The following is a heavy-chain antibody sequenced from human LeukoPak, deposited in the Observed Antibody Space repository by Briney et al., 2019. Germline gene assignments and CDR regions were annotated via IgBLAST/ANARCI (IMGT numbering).Heavy chain of an antibody. J-gene: IGHJ4*02. CDR2: INHSGST. D-gene: IGHD5-18*01. CDR1: GGSFSGYY. V-gene: IGHV4-34*01. CDR3: ARGGQLWSPAFEY. Sequence: SETLSLTCAVYGGSFSGYYWSWIRQPPGKGLEWIGEINHSGSTNYNPSLKSRVTISVDTSKNQFSLKLSSVTAADTAVYYCARGGQLWSPAFEYWGQGPLVPVSS.